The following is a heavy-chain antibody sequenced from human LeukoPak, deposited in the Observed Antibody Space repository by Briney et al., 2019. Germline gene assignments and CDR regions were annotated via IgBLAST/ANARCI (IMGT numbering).Heavy chain of an antibody. CDR3: TTSSGWQN. Sequence: GGSLRLSCAASGFTFSSYGMHWVRQAPGKGLEWVAVISYDGSNKYYADSVKGRFTISRDNSKNTLYLQMNSLKTEDTAVYYCTTSSGWQNWGQGTLVTVSS. V-gene: IGHV3-30*03. CDR2: ISYDGSNK. D-gene: IGHD6-19*01. CDR1: GFTFSSYG. J-gene: IGHJ4*02.